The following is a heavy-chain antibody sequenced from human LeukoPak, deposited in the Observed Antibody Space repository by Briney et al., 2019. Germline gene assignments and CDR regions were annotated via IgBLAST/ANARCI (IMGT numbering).Heavy chain of an antibody. CDR3: AKGYDILTGYYSCAFDI. J-gene: IGHJ3*02. Sequence: PGGSLRLSCAASGFTFSDYYMSWIRQAPGKGLEWVSAISGSGGSTYYADSVKGRFTISRDNSKNTLYLQMNSLRAEDTAVYYCAKGYDILTGYYSCAFDIWGQGTMVTVSS. D-gene: IGHD3-9*01. CDR1: GFTFSDYY. CDR2: ISGSGGST. V-gene: IGHV3-23*01.